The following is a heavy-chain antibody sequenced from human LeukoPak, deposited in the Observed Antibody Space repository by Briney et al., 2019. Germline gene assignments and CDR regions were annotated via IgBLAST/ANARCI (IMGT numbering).Heavy chain of an antibody. V-gene: IGHV3-23*01. CDR2: ISGSGGSW. CDR3: AKDLFMDNYGGGSLGGAYDV. J-gene: IGHJ3*01. CDR1: GFTFSTYA. D-gene: IGHD4/OR15-4a*01. Sequence: GGSLRLSCAASGFTFSTYAIGWVRQAPGKGLDWISIISGSGGSWYFADSVKGRFTISRDNSKNTVYLQMNNLRGEDTAVYYCAKDLFMDNYGGGSLGGAYDVWGHGTVVTVSS.